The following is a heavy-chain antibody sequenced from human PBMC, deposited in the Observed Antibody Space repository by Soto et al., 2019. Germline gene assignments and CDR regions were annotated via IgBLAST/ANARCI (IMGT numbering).Heavy chain of an antibody. CDR3: ASQTPLGYCSGGSCYSDY. D-gene: IGHD2-15*01. V-gene: IGHV4-31*03. CDR1: GGSISSGGYY. CDR2: IYYSGSN. J-gene: IGHJ4*02. Sequence: SXTLSLTCTVSGGSISSGGYYWSWIRQHPGKVLGWIGYIYYSGSNYYNPALKSRVTISVDTSKNQFSLKLSSVTAADTAVYYCASQTPLGYCSGGSCYSDYWGQGTLVTVSS.